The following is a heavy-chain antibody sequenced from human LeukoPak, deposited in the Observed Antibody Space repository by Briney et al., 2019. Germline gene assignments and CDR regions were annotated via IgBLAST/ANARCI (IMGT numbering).Heavy chain of an antibody. J-gene: IGHJ4*02. CDR1: GYTFTGYY. V-gene: IGHV1-2*02. Sequence: RASVKVSCKASGYTFTGYYMHWVRQAPGQGLEWMGWINPNSGGTNYAQKFQGRVTMTRDTSISTAYMELSRLRSDDTAVYYCARRRRNGSYYYYFDYWGQGTLVTVSS. CDR2: INPNSGGT. D-gene: IGHD1-26*01. CDR3: ARRRRNGSYYYYFDY.